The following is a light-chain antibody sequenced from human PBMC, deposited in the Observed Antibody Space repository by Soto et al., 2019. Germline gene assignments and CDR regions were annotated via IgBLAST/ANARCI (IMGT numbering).Light chain of an antibody. CDR2: EVS. Sequence: QSTLTQPASVSASPGQSITISCTGTSSDVGGSNYVSWYQQHTGKAPNLMIYEVSNRPPGVSNRFSGSKSGNTASLTISGLQAEDEADYYCSSYTSSSTWVFGGGTKVTVL. CDR1: SSDVGGSNY. J-gene: IGLJ3*02. CDR3: SSYTSSSTWV. V-gene: IGLV2-14*01.